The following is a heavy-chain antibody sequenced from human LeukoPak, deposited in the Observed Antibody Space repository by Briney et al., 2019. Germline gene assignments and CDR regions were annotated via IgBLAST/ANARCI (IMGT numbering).Heavy chain of an antibody. CDR1: GFTFSSYA. CDR2: ISYDGSNK. V-gene: IGHV3-30*04. Sequence: PGRSLRLYCAASGFTFSSYAMHWVRQAPGKGLEWVAVISYDGSNKYYADSVKGRFTISRDNSKNTLYLQMNSLRAEDTAVYYCAREEQLVIYYYCYGMDVWGKGTTVTVSS. J-gene: IGHJ6*04. CDR3: AREEQLVIYYYCYGMDV. D-gene: IGHD6-13*01.